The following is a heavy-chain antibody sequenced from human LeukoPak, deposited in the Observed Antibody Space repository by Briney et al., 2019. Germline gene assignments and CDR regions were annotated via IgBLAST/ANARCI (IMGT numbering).Heavy chain of an antibody. Sequence: GGSLRLSCAASGFSFSNYSMNWVRQAPGKGLEWVSYISSSSSTRYYADSVKGRFTISRDNSKNTLYLQMNSLRAEDTAVYYCAKDREPGLVGAPGDYWGQGTLVTVSS. D-gene: IGHD1-26*01. V-gene: IGHV3-48*01. J-gene: IGHJ4*02. CDR1: GFSFSNYS. CDR3: AKDREPGLVGAPGDY. CDR2: ISSSSSTR.